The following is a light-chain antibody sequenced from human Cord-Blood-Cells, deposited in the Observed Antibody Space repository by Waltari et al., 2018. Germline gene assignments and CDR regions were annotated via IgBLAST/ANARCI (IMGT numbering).Light chain of an antibody. CDR2: DVG. J-gene: IGLJ3*02. CDR1: SSDVGGYHY. Sequence: QSALTQPRSVSGSPGQSVTISCTGTSSDVGGYHYVSWYQQHPGKAPKLMMYDVGKRPSGVPDRASGSKSGITASLTISGRQAEDEADYYCCSYAGSYTLGVFGGGTKLTVL. V-gene: IGLV2-11*01. CDR3: CSYAGSYTLGV.